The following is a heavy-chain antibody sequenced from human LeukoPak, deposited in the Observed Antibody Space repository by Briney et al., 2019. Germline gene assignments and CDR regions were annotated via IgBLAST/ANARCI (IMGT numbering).Heavy chain of an antibody. CDR3: AKEGYYYYGMDV. CDR1: GFTFSSSA. J-gene: IGHJ6*02. V-gene: IGHV3-23*01. CDR2: ISNNGGYT. Sequence: GGSLRLSCAASGFTFSSSAMSWVRQAPGKGLEWVSAISNNGGYTYYADSVQGRFTISRDNSKSTLCLQMNSLRAEDTAVYYCAKEGYYYYGMDVWGQGTTVTVSS.